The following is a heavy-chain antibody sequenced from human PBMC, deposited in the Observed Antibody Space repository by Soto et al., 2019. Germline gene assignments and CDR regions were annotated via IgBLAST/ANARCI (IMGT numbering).Heavy chain of an antibody. Sequence: GESLRLSCEASGFTVGGYGMHWIRQPPGMGLEWVAVISWDGLAQYYGASVRGRFTISRDNSQSTLYLQMNSLRTEDTAIYYCAKETIQVGGPNYFDYGGQGVLVTFSS. CDR2: ISWDGLAQ. D-gene: IGHD1-1*01. J-gene: IGHJ4*02. CDR3: AKETIQVGGPNYFDY. CDR1: GFTVGGYG. V-gene: IGHV3-30*18.